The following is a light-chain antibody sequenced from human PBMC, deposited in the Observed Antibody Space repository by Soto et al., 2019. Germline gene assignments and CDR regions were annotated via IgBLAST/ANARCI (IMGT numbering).Light chain of an antibody. CDR2: GAS. J-gene: IGKJ3*01. CDR1: QSVTSTY. CDR3: QQYGGSPQFT. Sequence: EIVLTQSPGTLSLSPGESATLSCRASQSVTSTYLAWYQQKPGQAPRLLIYGASSRATGVPDRISGSGSGTDFTLTISSLEPDAFGVYFCQQYGGSPQFTFGPGTRVEI. V-gene: IGKV3-20*01.